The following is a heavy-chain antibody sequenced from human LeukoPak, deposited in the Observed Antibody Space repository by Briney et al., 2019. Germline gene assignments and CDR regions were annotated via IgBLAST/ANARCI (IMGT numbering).Heavy chain of an antibody. V-gene: IGHV3-73*01. CDR3: TRRSGDDSRGYYDY. Sequence: PGGSLRLSCAASGFTFSSYSMNWVRQASGKGLEWVGRIRSKVNNYATAYAASVKGRFTISRDESKNTAYLQMNSLKTEDTAVYYCTRRSGDDSRGYYDYWGQGTLVTVSS. CDR2: IRSKVNNYAT. J-gene: IGHJ4*02. D-gene: IGHD3-22*01. CDR1: GFTFSSYS.